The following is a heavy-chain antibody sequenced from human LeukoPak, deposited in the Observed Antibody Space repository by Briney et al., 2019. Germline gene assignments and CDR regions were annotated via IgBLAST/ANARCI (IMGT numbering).Heavy chain of an antibody. CDR2: ISSSSSYI. J-gene: IGHJ4*02. V-gene: IGHV3-21*04. Sequence: PGGSLRLSCAASGFTFSSYSMNWVRQAPGKGLEWVSSISSSSSYIYYADSVKGRSTISRDNAKNSLYLQMDSLRAEDTAVYYCTRHPAEGDYWGQGTRVTVSS. CDR1: GFTFSSYS. D-gene: IGHD2-15*01. CDR3: TRHPAEGDY.